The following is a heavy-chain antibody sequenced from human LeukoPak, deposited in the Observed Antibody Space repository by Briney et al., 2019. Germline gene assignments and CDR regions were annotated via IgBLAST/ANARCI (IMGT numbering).Heavy chain of an antibody. CDR1: GYTFTSYG. J-gene: IGHJ4*02. Sequence: ASVNVSFKASGYTFTSYGISWVRQAPGQGLEWMGWISAYNGNTNYAQKLQGRVTMTTDTSTSTAYMELRSLRSDDTAVYYCARGLYYDSSGYCVYWGQGTLVTVSS. V-gene: IGHV1-18*01. D-gene: IGHD3-22*01. CDR2: ISAYNGNT. CDR3: ARGLYYDSSGYCVY.